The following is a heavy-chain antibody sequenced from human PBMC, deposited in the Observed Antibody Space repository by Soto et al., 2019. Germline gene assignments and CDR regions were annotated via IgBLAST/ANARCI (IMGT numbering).Heavy chain of an antibody. V-gene: IGHV3-13*01. D-gene: IGHD4-4*01. J-gene: IGHJ4*02. CDR1: GFTFSNYD. CDR2: IGAASDT. Sequence: GGSLRLSCAASGFTFSNYDMHWVRQAPGEGLEWVSGIGAASDTYYPVSVQGRFTVSRDDFKNTLYLQMNSLRVDDTAFYFCARSRLGYTNYNLDYWGQGALVTVSS. CDR3: ARSRLGYTNYNLDY.